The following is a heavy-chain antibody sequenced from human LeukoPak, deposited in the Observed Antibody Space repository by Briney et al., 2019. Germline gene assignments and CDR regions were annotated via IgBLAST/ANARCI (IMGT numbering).Heavy chain of an antibody. J-gene: IGHJ4*02. Sequence: PGGSLRLSCAASGFTFSSYSMNWVRQAPGKGLEWVSSISSSSSYIYYADSVKGRFTISRDNSKNTLYLQMNSLRAEDTAVYYCARAPTTESPFDYWGQGTLVTVSS. CDR3: ARAPTTESPFDY. V-gene: IGHV3-21*04. CDR1: GFTFSSYS. CDR2: ISSSSSYI. D-gene: IGHD4-17*01.